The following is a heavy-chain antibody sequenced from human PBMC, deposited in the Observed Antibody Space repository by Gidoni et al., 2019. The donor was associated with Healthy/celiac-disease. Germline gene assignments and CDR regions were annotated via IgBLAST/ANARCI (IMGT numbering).Heavy chain of an antibody. Sequence: QVQLQESGPGLVKPSETLSLTCTVSGYSISSGYYWGWIRQPPGKGLDWIGSIYHSGSTYYNPSLKSRVTISVDTSKNQFSLKLSSVTAADTAVYYCARALQGDEPFTPTGMDVWGQGTTVTVSS. D-gene: IGHD3-10*01. CDR1: GYSISSGYY. V-gene: IGHV4-38-2*02. J-gene: IGHJ6*02. CDR2: IYHSGST. CDR3: ARALQGDEPFTPTGMDV.